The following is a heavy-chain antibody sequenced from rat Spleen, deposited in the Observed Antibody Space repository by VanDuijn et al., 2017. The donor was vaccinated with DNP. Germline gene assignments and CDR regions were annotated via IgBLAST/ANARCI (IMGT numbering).Heavy chain of an antibody. D-gene: IGHD1-12*02. CDR3: ARHVGGSYYYPDY. CDR1: GFTFSDFY. Sequence: EVQLVDSGGGLVQPGRSLKLSCAASGFTFSDFYMAWVRQAPKKGLEWVATISTSGSKIYYPDSVKGRFTISRDNAKNTQYLQMDSLRSEDTATYYCARHVGGSYYYPDYWGQGVMVTVSS. CDR2: ISTSGSKI. J-gene: IGHJ2*01. V-gene: IGHV5S13*01.